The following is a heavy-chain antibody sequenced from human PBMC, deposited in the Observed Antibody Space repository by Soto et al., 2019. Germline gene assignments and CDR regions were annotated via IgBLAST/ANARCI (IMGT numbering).Heavy chain of an antibody. CDR3: ARVATYYDFWSGEKTYYFDY. Sequence: QLQLQESGSGLVKPSQTLSLTCAVSGGSISSGGYSWSWIRQPPGKGLEWIGYIYHSGSTYYNPSLKSRVTISVDRSKNQFSLKLSSVTAADTAVYYCARVATYYDFWSGEKTYYFDYWGQGTLVTVSS. J-gene: IGHJ4*02. CDR2: IYHSGST. CDR1: GGSISSGGYS. D-gene: IGHD3-3*01. V-gene: IGHV4-30-2*01.